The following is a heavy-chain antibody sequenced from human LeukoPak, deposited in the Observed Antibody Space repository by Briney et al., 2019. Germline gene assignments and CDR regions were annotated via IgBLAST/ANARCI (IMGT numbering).Heavy chain of an antibody. CDR3: AACRDGYSFFDY. Sequence: ASVKVSCKASGGTFSSYAISWVRQAPGQGLEWMGGIIPIFGTANYAQKFQGRVTITTDESTSTAYMELSSLRSEDTAVYYCAACRDGYSFFDYWGQGTLVTVSS. CDR2: IIPIFGTA. J-gene: IGHJ4*02. CDR1: GGTFSSYA. D-gene: IGHD5-24*01. V-gene: IGHV1-69*05.